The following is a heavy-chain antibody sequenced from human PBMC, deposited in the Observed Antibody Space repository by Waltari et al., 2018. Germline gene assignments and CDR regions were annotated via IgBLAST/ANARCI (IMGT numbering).Heavy chain of an antibody. D-gene: IGHD3-3*01. CDR2: IYHSGST. CDR1: GYSISSGYY. Sequence: QVQLQESGPGLVKPSETLSLTCAVSGYSISSGYYWGWIRQPPGKGLEWIGSIYHSGSTYYNPSLTSRVTISVDTSKNQFSLKLSSVTAADTAVYYCARRPQRGFLEWFGYYFDYWGQGTLVTVSS. J-gene: IGHJ4*02. V-gene: IGHV4-38-2*01. CDR3: ARRPQRGFLEWFGYYFDY.